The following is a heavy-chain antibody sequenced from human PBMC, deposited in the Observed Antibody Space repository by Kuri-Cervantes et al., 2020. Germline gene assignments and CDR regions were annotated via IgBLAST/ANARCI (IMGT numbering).Heavy chain of an antibody. Sequence: GSLRLSCNVSGSSISGNYWSWIRQPPGKSLEWIGYIYYRGTTYYNPSLKSRVIISVDTSKNQFSLKLSSVTAADTAVYYCVRHEGVRNSLVDYYYMDVWGKGTTVTVSS. D-gene: IGHD1-14*01. CDR1: GSSISGNY. CDR3: VRHEGVRNSLVDYYYMDV. J-gene: IGHJ6*03. CDR2: IYYRGTT. V-gene: IGHV4-59*08.